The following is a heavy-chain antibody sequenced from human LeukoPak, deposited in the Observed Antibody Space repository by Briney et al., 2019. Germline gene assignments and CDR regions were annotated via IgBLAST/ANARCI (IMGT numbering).Heavy chain of an antibody. CDR2: INPNSGTT. Sequence: GASVKVSCKASGYTFTDYYVHWVRQAPGQGLEWMGWINPNSGTTNYAQKFQGRVTMTTDTSTSTAYMELRSLRSDDTAVYYCARAGRSYYYDSSGPDYWGQGTLVTVSS. V-gene: IGHV1-2*02. CDR1: GYTFTDYY. J-gene: IGHJ4*02. CDR3: ARAGRSYYYDSSGPDY. D-gene: IGHD3-22*01.